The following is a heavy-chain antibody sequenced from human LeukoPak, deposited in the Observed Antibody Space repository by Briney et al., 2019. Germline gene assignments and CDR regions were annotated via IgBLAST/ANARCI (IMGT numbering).Heavy chain of an antibody. CDR1: GGSISSSSYY. D-gene: IGHD5-12*01. CDR2: IYYSGST. J-gene: IGHJ4*02. V-gene: IGHV4-39*01. Sequence: PSETLSLTCTVSGGSISSSSYYWGWIRQPPGKGLEWIGSIYYSGSTYYNPSLKSRVTISVDMSKNQFSLKLSSVTAADTAVYYCARPSRSSGYSGYSYFDYWGQGTLVTVSS. CDR3: ARPSRSSGYSGYSYFDY.